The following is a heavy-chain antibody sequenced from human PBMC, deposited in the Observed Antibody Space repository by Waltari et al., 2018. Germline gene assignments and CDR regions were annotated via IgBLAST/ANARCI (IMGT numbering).Heavy chain of an antibody. V-gene: IGHV4-39*07. D-gene: IGHD3-16*02. CDR1: GGSISSSSYY. J-gene: IGHJ5*02. Sequence: QLQLQESGPGLVKPSETLSLTCTVAGGSISSSSYYWGWIRQPPGKGLELIGRIYYSGGTYHHPSRKSRVTRAVDTSKTQFSLKMSSVTAADTAGYYCALLEMNMSTFGGVIVREVPGGQGTLVTVSS. CDR3: ALLEMNMSTFGGVIVREVP. CDR2: IYYSGGT.